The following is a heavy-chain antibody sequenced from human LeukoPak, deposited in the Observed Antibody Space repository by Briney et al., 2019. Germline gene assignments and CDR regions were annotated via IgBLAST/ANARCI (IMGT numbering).Heavy chain of an antibody. Sequence: GGSLRLSCAASGFTFSSYGMHWLHQAPGKGLEWVAVIWCDGSNKYYADSVKGRFTISRDNSKNTLYLQMNSLRAEDTAVYYCARDLRYSYGHGYYFDYWGQGTLVTVSS. J-gene: IGHJ4*02. D-gene: IGHD5-18*01. CDR2: IWCDGSNK. CDR1: GFTFSSYG. V-gene: IGHV3-33*01. CDR3: ARDLRYSYGHGYYFDY.